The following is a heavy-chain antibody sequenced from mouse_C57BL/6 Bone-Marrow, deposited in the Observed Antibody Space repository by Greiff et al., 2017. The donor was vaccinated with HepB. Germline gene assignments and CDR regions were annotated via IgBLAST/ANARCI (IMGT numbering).Heavy chain of an antibody. CDR3: ASLIYYDYGGFAY. Sequence: VHVKQSGAELVRPGASVKLSCTASGFNIKDDYMHWVKQRPEQGLEWIGWIDPENGDTEYASKFKGKATFTADTSSNTAYMQLSSLTTEDSAIYYCASLIYYDYGGFAYWGQGTLVTVSA. V-gene: IGHV14-4*01. CDR2: IDPENGDT. J-gene: IGHJ3*01. D-gene: IGHD2-4*01. CDR1: GFNIKDDY.